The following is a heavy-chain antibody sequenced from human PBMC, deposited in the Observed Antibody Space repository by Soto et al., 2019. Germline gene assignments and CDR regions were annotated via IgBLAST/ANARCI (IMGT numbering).Heavy chain of an antibody. CDR1: GYTFTSHG. Sequence: AAVKVSCKASGYTFTSHGISWVRQAPGQGLEWMGWISAYNGNTNYAQKLQGRVTMTTDTSTSTAYMELRSLRSDDTAVYYCARDTIFGVVTDFDYWGQGTLVTVSS. CDR2: ISAYNGNT. J-gene: IGHJ4*02. CDR3: ARDTIFGVVTDFDY. D-gene: IGHD3-3*01. V-gene: IGHV1-18*01.